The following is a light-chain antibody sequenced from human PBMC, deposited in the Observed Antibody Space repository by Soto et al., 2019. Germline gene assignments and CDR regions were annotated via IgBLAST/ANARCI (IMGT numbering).Light chain of an antibody. Sequence: QSVLTQPPSASGTPGQRVTISCSGSTSNIGSHTVNWYQHVPGKAAKLLITTNNQRPSGVPDRFSGFKSGSSASLVISGLQSEDEADYYCATWDDSLKGVFGTGTKVTVL. CDR3: ATWDDSLKGV. CDR2: TNN. V-gene: IGLV1-44*01. CDR1: TSNIGSHT. J-gene: IGLJ1*01.